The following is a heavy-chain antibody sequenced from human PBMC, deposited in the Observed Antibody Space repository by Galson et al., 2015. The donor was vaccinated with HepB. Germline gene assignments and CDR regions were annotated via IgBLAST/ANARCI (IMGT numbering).Heavy chain of an antibody. CDR1: GFTFSSYS. Sequence: SLRLSRAASGFTFSSYSMNWVRQAPGKGLEWVSSISSSSSYIYYADSVKGRFTISRDNAKNSLYLQMNSLRAEDTAVYYCARVQYSSTSRGDYWGQGTLVTVSS. V-gene: IGHV3-21*01. CDR3: ARVQYSSTSRGDY. CDR2: ISSSSSYI. J-gene: IGHJ4*02. D-gene: IGHD2-2*01.